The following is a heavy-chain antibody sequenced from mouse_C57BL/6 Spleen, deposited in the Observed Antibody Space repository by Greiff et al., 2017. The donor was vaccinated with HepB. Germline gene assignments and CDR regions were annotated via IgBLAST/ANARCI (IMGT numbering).Heavy chain of an antibody. D-gene: IGHD2-1*01. CDR1: GYAFSSYW. CDR3: ARGGDYGNSPMDY. Sequence: VQLQQSGAELVKPGASVKISCKASGYAFSSYWMNWVKQRPGKGLEWIGQIYPGDGDTNYNGKFKGKATLTADKSSSTAYMQLSSLTSEDSAVYFCARGGDYGNSPMDYWGQGTSVTVSS. V-gene: IGHV1-80*01. CDR2: IYPGDGDT. J-gene: IGHJ4*01.